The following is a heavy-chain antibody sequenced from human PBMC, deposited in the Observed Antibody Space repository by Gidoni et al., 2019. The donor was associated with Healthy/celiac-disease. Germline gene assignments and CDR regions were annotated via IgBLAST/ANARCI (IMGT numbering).Heavy chain of an antibody. CDR3: AKSRQGWENYYFDY. Sequence: EVQLVESGGGVVQPGGSLRLSCAASGFTFDDYAMHWVRQAPGKGLEWVSLISGDGGSTYYADSVKGRFTIPRDNSKNSLYLQMNSLRTEDTALYYCAKSRQGWENYYFDYWGQGTLVTVSS. J-gene: IGHJ4*02. D-gene: IGHD1-26*01. CDR2: ISGDGGST. CDR1: GFTFDDYA. V-gene: IGHV3-43*02.